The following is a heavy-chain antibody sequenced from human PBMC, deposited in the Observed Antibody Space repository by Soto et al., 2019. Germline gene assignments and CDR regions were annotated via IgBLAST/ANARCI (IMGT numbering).Heavy chain of an antibody. V-gene: IGHV4-59*01. D-gene: IGHD2-15*01. CDR1: DVSISSNY. J-gene: IGHJ4*02. CDR2: IYYSGIT. Sequence: PSETLSLSCTVSDVSISSNYWSWVRQPPGKGLEWIGYIYYSGITNYNPSLNSRVTISVDTSKKQFSLKLSSVTAADTAVYYCARRKGSYLDYWGQGILVTVS. CDR3: ARRKGSYLDY.